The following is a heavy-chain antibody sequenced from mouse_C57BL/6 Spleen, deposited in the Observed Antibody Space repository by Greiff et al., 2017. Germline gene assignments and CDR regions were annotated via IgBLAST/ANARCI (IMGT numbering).Heavy chain of an antibody. CDR2: INTCNGDT. Sequence: EVQLQQSGPELVKPGDSVKISCKASGYSFTGYFMNWVKQSHGKSLEWIGRINTCNGDTYYNQKFKGKATFTVDKASSTAHMELRSLTSEYSAVYYCARGGFYYGSSPWYFDVWGTGTTVTVSS. D-gene: IGHD1-1*01. CDR1: GYSFTGYF. CDR3: ARGGFYYGSSPWYFDV. V-gene: IGHV1-20*01. J-gene: IGHJ1*03.